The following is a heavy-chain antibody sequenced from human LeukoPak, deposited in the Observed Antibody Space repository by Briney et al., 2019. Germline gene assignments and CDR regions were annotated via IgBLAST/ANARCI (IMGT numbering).Heavy chain of an antibody. J-gene: IGHJ3*02. CDR1: GGSISSGGYY. D-gene: IGHD7-27*01. Sequence: SQTLSLTCTVSGGSISSGGYYWSWIRQPPGKGLEWIGYIYHSGSTYYNPSLKSRVTISVDRSKNQFSLKLSSVTAADTAVYYCARDRTGDYAFDIWGQGTMVTVSS. V-gene: IGHV4-30-2*01. CDR2: IYHSGST. CDR3: ARDRTGDYAFDI.